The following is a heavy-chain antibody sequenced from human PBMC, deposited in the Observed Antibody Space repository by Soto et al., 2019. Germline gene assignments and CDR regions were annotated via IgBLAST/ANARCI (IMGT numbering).Heavy chain of an antibody. Sequence: PGGSLRLSCAASGFTFSSYGMHWVRQAPGKGLEWVAVIWYDGSNKYYADSVKGRFTISRDNSKNTLYLQMNSLRAEDTAVYYCARDRAVAGIFDYWGQGXLVTVSS. V-gene: IGHV3-33*01. CDR3: ARDRAVAGIFDY. J-gene: IGHJ4*02. CDR1: GFTFSSYG. D-gene: IGHD6-19*01. CDR2: IWYDGSNK.